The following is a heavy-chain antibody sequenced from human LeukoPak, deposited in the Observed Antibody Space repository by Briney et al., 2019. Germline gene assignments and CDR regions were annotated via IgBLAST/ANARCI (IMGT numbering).Heavy chain of an antibody. CDR3: ARQDGPLAGRFDP. CDR1: GYSFTSYW. V-gene: IGHV5-51*01. D-gene: IGHD6-19*01. CDR2: IYPDDSDT. Sequence: GESLKISCKGSGYSFTSYWIGWVRQMPGKGLEWMGIIYPDDSDTRYSPSFQGQVTISADKSISTAYLQWSSLKASGTAMYYCARQDGPLAGRFDPWGQGTLVTVSS. J-gene: IGHJ5*02.